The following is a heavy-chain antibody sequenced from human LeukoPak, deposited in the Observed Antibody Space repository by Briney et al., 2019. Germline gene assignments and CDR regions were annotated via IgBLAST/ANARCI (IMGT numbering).Heavy chain of an antibody. J-gene: IGHJ4*02. D-gene: IGHD2-2*01. CDR1: GFTFSSYA. Sequence: QAGGSLRLSCAASGFTFSSYAMSWVRQAPGKGLEWVSAISGSGGSTYYADSVKGRFTISRDNSKNTLYLQMNSLRPEDTAVYYCAKVVIVVVPAAMDYWGQGTLVTVSS. CDR2: ISGSGGST. CDR3: AKVVIVVVPAAMDY. V-gene: IGHV3-23*01.